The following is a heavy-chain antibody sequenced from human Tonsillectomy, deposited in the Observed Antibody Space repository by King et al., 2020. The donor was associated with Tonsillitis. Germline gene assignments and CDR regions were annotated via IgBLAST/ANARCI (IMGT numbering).Heavy chain of an antibody. CDR2: ITRDGGST. CDR3: AKEQKKDVEA. J-gene: IGHJ4*02. Sequence: VQLVESGGVVVQPGGSLRLSCVASGFTFDDYTMHWVRQAPGKGLEWVSLITRDGGSTYYGDSVKGRFTISRDNSKNSLYLQMNSLRSEDTAFYYCAKEQKKDVEAWGQGTLVTVSS. CDR1: GFTFDDYT. V-gene: IGHV3-43*01. D-gene: IGHD5-24*01.